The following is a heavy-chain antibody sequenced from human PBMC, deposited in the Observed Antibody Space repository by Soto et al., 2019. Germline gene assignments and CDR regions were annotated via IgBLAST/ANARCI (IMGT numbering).Heavy chain of an antibody. CDR3: ARVERGTATTVVDALDI. D-gene: IGHD1-1*01. CDR2: MSHTGGT. J-gene: IGHJ3*02. CDR1: GGFVSSGSYS. Sequence: QVQLQQWGAGLLKPSETLSLTCAVYGGFVSSGSYSWGWIRQPPGKGLEWIGEMSHTGGTHFNPSLKSRVTLSVATSKTQFSLKMSSVTAADTALYYCARVERGTATTVVDALDIWGPGTMVTVSS. V-gene: IGHV4-34*01.